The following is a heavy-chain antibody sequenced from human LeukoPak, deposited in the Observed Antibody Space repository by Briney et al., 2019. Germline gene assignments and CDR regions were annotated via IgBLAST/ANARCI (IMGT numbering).Heavy chain of an antibody. CDR2: IYYSGST. D-gene: IGHD3-10*01. CDR3: ARIHQRGGGVLTTSYYFDY. J-gene: IGHJ4*02. CDR1: GGSISSGDYY. Sequence: SETLSLTCTVSGGSISSGDYYWSWIRQPPGKGLEWIGYIYYSGSTYYNPSLKSRVTISVDTSKNQFSLKLSSVTAADTAVYYCARIHQRGGGVLTTSYYFDYWGQGTLVTVSS. V-gene: IGHV4-30-4*01.